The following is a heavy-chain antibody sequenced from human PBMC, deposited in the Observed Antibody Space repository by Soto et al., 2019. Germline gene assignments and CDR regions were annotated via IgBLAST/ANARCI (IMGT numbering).Heavy chain of an antibody. CDR2: TYYRSNWYN. D-gene: IGHD3-16*01. CDR1: GDSVSSNSVS. J-gene: IGHJ6*02. CDR3: ARTRVYDSYNYYGMAF. V-gene: IGHV6-1*01. Sequence: SQTLSLTCAISGDSVSSNSVSWNWIRQSPSRGLEWLGRTYYRSNWYNDYALSVKSRITINPDTSKNQSSLQLNSVTPEDTALYYCARTRVYDSYNYYGMAFWGQGTTVTVSS.